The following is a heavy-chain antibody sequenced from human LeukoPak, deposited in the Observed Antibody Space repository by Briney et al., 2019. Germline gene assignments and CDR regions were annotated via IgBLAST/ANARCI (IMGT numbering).Heavy chain of an antibody. CDR2: IYSSGST. Sequence: PSETLSLTCTVSGGSISTSNYYWGWIRQPAGKGLEWIGRIYSSGSTNYNPSLKSRVTISVDTSKNQFSLKLSSVTAADTAVYYCAKMTTVTISYYNWFDPWGQGTLVTVSS. J-gene: IGHJ5*02. CDR1: GGSISTSNYY. CDR3: AKMTTVTISYYNWFDP. D-gene: IGHD4-17*01. V-gene: IGHV4-61*02.